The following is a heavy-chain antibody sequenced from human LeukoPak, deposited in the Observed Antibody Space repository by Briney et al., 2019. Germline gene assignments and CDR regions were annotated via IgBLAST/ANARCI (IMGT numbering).Heavy chain of an antibody. CDR3: AKDQYYDSSGYDY. Sequence: GASLRLSCAASGFTSSSYAMSWVRQAPGKGLEWVSAISGSGGSTYYADSVKGRFTISRDNSKNTLYLQMNSLRAEDTAVYYCAKDQYYDSSGYDYWGQGTLVTVSS. D-gene: IGHD3-22*01. CDR1: GFTSSSYA. V-gene: IGHV3-23*01. J-gene: IGHJ4*02. CDR2: ISGSGGST.